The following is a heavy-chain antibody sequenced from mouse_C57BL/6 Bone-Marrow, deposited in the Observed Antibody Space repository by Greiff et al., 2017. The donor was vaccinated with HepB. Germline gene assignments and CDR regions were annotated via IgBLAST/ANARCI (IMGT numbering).Heavy chain of an antibody. CDR2: IDPSDSYT. J-gene: IGHJ2*01. V-gene: IGHV1-52*01. CDR3: ARKGVGFDY. CDR1: GYTFTSYW. Sequence: QVQLQQPGAELVRPGSSVKLSCKASGYTFTSYWMHWVKQRPVQGLEWIGNIDPSDSYTHYNQKFQDKATLTVDTSSSTAYMQLSSLTSEDSAVYYWARKGVGFDYWGQGTTLTVSS.